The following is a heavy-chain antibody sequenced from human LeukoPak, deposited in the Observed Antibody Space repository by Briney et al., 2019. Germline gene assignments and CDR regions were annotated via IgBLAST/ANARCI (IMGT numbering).Heavy chain of an antibody. CDR2: ISLSGVT. CDR1: GGSISSTNW. V-gene: IGHV4-4*02. D-gene: IGHD1-26*01. J-gene: IGHJ4*02. Sequence: SSGTLSLTCGVSGGSISSTNWWSWVRQPPGQGLEWIGEISLSGVTNYNPSLKSRVTMSLDRSKNHLSLTLTSVTAADTAVYYCSRESGAFSPFGYWGQGTLVTVPS. CDR3: SRESGAFSPFGY.